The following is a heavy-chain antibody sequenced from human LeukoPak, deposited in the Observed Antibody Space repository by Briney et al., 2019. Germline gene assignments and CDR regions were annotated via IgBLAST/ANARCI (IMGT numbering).Heavy chain of an antibody. CDR3: ARGHYDFWSGYYPPWEDFDY. CDR2: IYHSGST. V-gene: IGHV4-38-2*02. D-gene: IGHD3-3*01. CDR1: GYSISSGYY. J-gene: IGHJ4*02. Sequence: PSETLSLTCTVSGYSISSGYYWGWIRQPPGKGLEWIGSIYHSGSTYYNPSLKSRVTISVDTSKNQFSLKLSSVTAADTAVYYCARGHYDFWSGYYPPWEDFDYWGQGTLVTVSS.